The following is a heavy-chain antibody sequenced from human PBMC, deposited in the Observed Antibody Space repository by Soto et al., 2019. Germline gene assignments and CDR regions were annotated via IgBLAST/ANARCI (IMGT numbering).Heavy chain of an antibody. CDR3: ARGEGNSYYAYHFDT. Sequence: SETLSLTXIVSGASIRSDTSYWSWIRQRPGKGLEYIGNIYYSGGTYVNPSLKGRVTMSVDTSKNEFSLKLNSVSAADTAVYFCARGEGNSYYAYHFDTWGQGALVTVSS. V-gene: IGHV4-31*02. CDR1: GASIRSDTSY. CDR2: IYYSGGT. D-gene: IGHD2-21*01. J-gene: IGHJ4*02.